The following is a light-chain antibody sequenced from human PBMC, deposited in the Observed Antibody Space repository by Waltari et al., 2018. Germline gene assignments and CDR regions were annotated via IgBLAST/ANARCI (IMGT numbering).Light chain of an antibody. CDR1: QGISSL. V-gene: IGKV1-9*01. CDR3: QQRHSYPIT. CDR2: TAS. J-gene: IGKJ5*01. Sequence: DIQLTQSPSFLSASVGDRVTITCRSSQGISSLLAWYQQKAGKAPQLLIHTASNVQGGVPSRFSGSGSGTDFTLTISSLQPEDFATYYCQQRHSYPITFGQGTRLDIK.